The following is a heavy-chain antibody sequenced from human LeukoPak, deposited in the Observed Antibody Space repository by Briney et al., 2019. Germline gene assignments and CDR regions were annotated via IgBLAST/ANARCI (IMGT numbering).Heavy chain of an antibody. D-gene: IGHD1-1*01. CDR3: AKESLEGFDY. CDR1: GFTFSSYW. Sequence: GGSLRLSCAASGFTFSSYWMSWVRQAPGKGLEWVAVISYDGSNKYYADSVKGRFTISRDNSKNTLYLQMNSLRAEDTAVYYCAKESLEGFDYWGQGTLVTVSS. CDR2: ISYDGSNK. J-gene: IGHJ4*02. V-gene: IGHV3-30*18.